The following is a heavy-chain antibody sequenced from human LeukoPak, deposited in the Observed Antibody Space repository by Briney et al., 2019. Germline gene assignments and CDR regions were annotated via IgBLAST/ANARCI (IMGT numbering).Heavy chain of an antibody. V-gene: IGHV1-18*01. Sequence: GASVKVSCKASGYTFTSYGISWVRQAPGQGLEWMGWISAYNGNTNYAQKLQGRVTMTTDTSTSTAYMELRSLRSDDTAVYYCAVGGHYYGSGSYVDHWGQGTLVTVSS. D-gene: IGHD3-10*01. CDR3: AVGGHYYGSGSYVDH. J-gene: IGHJ4*02. CDR2: ISAYNGNT. CDR1: GYTFTSYG.